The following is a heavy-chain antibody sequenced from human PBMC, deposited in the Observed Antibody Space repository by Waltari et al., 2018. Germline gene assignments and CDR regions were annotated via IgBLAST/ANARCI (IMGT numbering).Heavy chain of an antibody. D-gene: IGHD3-22*01. Sequence: EVQLVESGGGLVQPGGSLRLSCVASGFTFRHYEGNWVRQAPWKGLEWVSYISSDGGAIYYADSVKGRFTISRDNAKSSLYLHMSSLRAEDTAVYYCARATYYYSGGYWDYWGQGTLVTVSS. CDR3: ARATYYYSGGYWDY. J-gene: IGHJ4*02. V-gene: IGHV3-48*03. CDR2: ISSDGGAI. CDR1: GFTFRHYE.